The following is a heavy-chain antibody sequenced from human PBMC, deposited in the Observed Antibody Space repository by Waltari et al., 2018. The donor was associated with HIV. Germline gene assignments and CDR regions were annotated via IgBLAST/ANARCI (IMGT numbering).Heavy chain of an antibody. CDR3: AKVKESPYYSSSGHYYYYGMDV. Sequence: EVQVVESGGGLVQPGGSLRLSCAASGFTFNTYAMNCVRHAPGKGLEWLSAITGRGDSTYYADSVRGRFSISRDNSKNTVFLQMNSLRAEDTAVYYCAKVKESPYYSSSGHYYYYGMDVWGQGTTVTVSS. D-gene: IGHD3-22*01. V-gene: IGHV3-23*04. CDR2: ITGRGDST. CDR1: GFTFNTYA. J-gene: IGHJ6*02.